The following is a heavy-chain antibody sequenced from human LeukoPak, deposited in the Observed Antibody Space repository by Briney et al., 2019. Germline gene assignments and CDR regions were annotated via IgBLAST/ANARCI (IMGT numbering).Heavy chain of an antibody. V-gene: IGHV1-69*13. CDR1: GGTFSSYA. CDR3: ARDLGESTSPRSGDAFDI. Sequence: ASVKVSCKASGGTFSSYAISWVRQAPGQGLEWMGGIIPIFGTANYAQKFQGRATITADESTSTAYMELSSLRSEDTAVYYCARDLGESTSPRSGDAFDIWGQGTMVTVSS. D-gene: IGHD2-2*01. J-gene: IGHJ3*02. CDR2: IIPIFGTA.